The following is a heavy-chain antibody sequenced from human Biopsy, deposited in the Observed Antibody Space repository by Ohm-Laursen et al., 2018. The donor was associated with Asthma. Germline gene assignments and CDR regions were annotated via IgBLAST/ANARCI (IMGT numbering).Heavy chain of an antibody. D-gene: IGHD2-21*02. CDR2: IYRNGDT. J-gene: IGHJ4*02. V-gene: IGHV4-30-2*06. CDR3: ARGWNCGGDCYSLDS. CDR1: GDSIDSGDYS. Sequence: PSQTLSLTCAVSGDSIDSGDYSWTWIRQSPGVGLEWIGYIYRNGDTCYNPTLKNRVTISIDRSKNQFSLRLRSVTAADTAVYYCARGWNCGGDCYSLDSWGQGTLVTVSS.